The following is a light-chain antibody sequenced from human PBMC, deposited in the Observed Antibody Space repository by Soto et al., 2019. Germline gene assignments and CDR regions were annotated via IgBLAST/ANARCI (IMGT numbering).Light chain of an antibody. CDR2: EVS. CDR1: DVGSYRR. J-gene: IGLJ1*01. CDR3: SLYTSSSTFV. V-gene: IGLV2-18*01. Sequence: QSVLTQPPSVSGSPGQSVTISCTGDVGSYRRVSWYQQPPGTAPKLMIYEVSNRPSGVPDRLSGSKSGNTASLTISGLQAEDEGDYYCSLYTSSSTFVFGTGTKVTVL.